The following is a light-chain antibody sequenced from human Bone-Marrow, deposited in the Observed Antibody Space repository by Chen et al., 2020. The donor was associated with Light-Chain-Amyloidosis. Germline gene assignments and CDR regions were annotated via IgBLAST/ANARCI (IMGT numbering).Light chain of an antibody. CDR3: QHYNTYSRT. Sequence: DIQMTQSPSTLSASVGDRVTITCRASQDINSWLAWYQQKPGKAPKLLIYLASNLERGVPSRFSGTRSGTEFTLTISSLQPDDVATYYCQHYNTYSRTFGQGTKVDIK. V-gene: IGKV1-5*03. CDR1: QDINSW. CDR2: LAS. J-gene: IGKJ1*01.